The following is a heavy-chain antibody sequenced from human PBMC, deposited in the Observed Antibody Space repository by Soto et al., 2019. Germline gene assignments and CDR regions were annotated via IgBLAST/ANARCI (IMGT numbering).Heavy chain of an antibody. CDR3: ARSMVRGVIIFSPYYYGMDV. Sequence: GASVKVSCKASGGTFSSYTISWVRQAPGQGLEWMGRINPIRGIANYAQKFQGRVTMTRDTSISTAYMELSRLRSDDTAVYYCARSMVRGVIIFSPYYYGMDVWGQGPTVTVSS. J-gene: IGHJ6*02. CDR2: INPIRGIA. D-gene: IGHD3-10*01. CDR1: GGTFSSYT. V-gene: IGHV1-69*02.